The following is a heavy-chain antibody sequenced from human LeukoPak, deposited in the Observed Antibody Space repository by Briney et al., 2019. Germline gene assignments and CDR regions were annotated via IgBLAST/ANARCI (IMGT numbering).Heavy chain of an antibody. J-gene: IGHJ4*02. CDR3: AKDMFGIVATPDY. CDR1: GFTFDDYA. D-gene: IGHD5-12*01. CDR2: ISWNSGSI. Sequence: GGSLRLSCAASGFTFDDYAMHWVRQAPGKGLEWVSGISWNSGSIGYADSVKGRFTISRDNAKNSLYLQMNSLRAEDTALYYCAKDMFGIVATPDYWGQGTLVTVSS. V-gene: IGHV3-9*01.